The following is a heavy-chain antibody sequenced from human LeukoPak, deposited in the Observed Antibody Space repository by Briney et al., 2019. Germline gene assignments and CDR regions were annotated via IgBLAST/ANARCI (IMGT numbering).Heavy chain of an antibody. CDR1: GYTFTSYD. V-gene: IGHV1-8*01. J-gene: IGHJ4*02. Sequence: ASVKVSCKASGYTFTSYDMNWVRQATGQGLEWMGWINPNSGNTCYAQKFQGRVTLTINTSISTAYMALSSLRSEDTAVYYCARGGMLQEFDYWGQGTLVTVSS. D-gene: IGHD2-8*01. CDR3: ARGGMLQEFDY. CDR2: INPNSGNT.